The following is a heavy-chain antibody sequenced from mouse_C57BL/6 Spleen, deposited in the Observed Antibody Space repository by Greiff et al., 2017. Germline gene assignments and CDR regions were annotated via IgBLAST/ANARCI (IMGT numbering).Heavy chain of an antibody. CDR1: GYTFTSYW. D-gene: IGHD1-1*01. V-gene: IGHV1-64*01. Sequence: QVQLQQPGAELVKPGASVKLSCKASGYTFTSYWMHWVKQRPGQGLEWIGMIHPNSGSTNYNEKFKSKATLTVDKSSSTAYMLLSSLTSEDSAVYYCARTYYYGSSYGDYWGQGTTLTVSS. J-gene: IGHJ2*01. CDR3: ARTYYYGSSYGDY. CDR2: IHPNSGST.